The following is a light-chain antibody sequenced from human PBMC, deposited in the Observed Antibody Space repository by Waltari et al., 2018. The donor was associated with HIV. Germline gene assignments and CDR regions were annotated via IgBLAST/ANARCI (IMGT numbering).Light chain of an antibody. CDR3: QQYDDWTV. J-gene: IGKJ4*01. CDR1: HGINNN. Sequence: EAVMTQSPATLSVSPGEPATLSCRASHGINNNLAWYQQKPGQPPRLLIFDTSARATGIPDRFSGSGSGTEFTLTISSLQSEDFAVYYCQQYDDWTVFGGGTKVDIK. V-gene: IGKV3-15*01. CDR2: DTS.